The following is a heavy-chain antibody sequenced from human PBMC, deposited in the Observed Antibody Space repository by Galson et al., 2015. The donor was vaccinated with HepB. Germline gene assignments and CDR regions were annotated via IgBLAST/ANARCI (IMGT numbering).Heavy chain of an antibody. Sequence: LRLSCAAPGFIFSNLYMSWVRQAPGKGLEWVGRIKSEVDGGTIDYVAPVKGRFTTSRDDSKNTVYLQMNSLKTEDTAVYYCATDVPYSCGSCYRHWGQGTLVTVSS. V-gene: IGHV3-15*01. D-gene: IGHD2-15*01. CDR1: GFIFSNLY. CDR2: IKSEVDGGTI. J-gene: IGHJ4*02. CDR3: ATDVPYSCGSCYRH.